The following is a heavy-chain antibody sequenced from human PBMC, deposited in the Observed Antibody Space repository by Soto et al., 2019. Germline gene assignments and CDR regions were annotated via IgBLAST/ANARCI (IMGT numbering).Heavy chain of an antibody. CDR2: IYLGDSAT. J-gene: IGHJ4*02. D-gene: IGHD4-4*01. CDR3: ARNDYSGNCVYY. Sequence: PGECLKISYKGSEYGFSTHWIGWVRQLPRHRLGWMGIIYLGDSATSYRPSLKGQVTIAADKPINTTYLQWSCLKASDTAMYYCARNDYSGNCVYYWGQGTLVTVSS. V-gene: IGHV5-51*01. CDR1: EYGFSTHW.